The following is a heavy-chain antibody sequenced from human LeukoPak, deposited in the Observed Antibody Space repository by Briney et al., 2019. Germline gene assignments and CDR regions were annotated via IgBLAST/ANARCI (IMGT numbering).Heavy chain of an antibody. V-gene: IGHV3-33*01. Sequence: GGSLRLSCAVSGFTLSSYGMHWVRQAPGKGLEWVAVIWYDGSNKYYADSVKGRFTISRDNSKNTLYLQMNSLRAEDTAVYYCARSCDSSGYFYPYFDYWGQGTLVTVSS. CDR1: GFTLSSYG. CDR3: ARSCDSSGYFYPYFDY. J-gene: IGHJ4*02. D-gene: IGHD3-22*01. CDR2: IWYDGSNK.